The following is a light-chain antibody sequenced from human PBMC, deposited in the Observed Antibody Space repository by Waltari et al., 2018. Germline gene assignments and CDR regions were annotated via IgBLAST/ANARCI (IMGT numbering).Light chain of an antibody. CDR3: QQYGGSPRIFT. CDR1: QNIRSSY. J-gene: IGKJ3*01. CDR2: GVS. Sequence: ESVLPQSPGTLSLSPGERATLSCKTSQNIRSSYLTWYQPKPGQSPRLVVYGVSTRATGIPDRFSGSRSGTDFTLTISRLEPEDFAVYYCQQYGGSPRIFTFGAGTKVEIK. V-gene: IGKV3-20*01.